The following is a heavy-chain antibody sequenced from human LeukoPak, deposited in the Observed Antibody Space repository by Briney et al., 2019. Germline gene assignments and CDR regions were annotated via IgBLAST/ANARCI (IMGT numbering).Heavy chain of an antibody. J-gene: IGHJ4*02. CDR1: GFTFSSYA. CDR3: AKGTNYGGNWPFDY. D-gene: IGHD4-23*01. Sequence: GGSLRLSCAASGFTFSSYAMSCVRQAPGKGLEWVSAISGSGGSTYYADSVKGRFTISRDNSKNTLFLQMNSLRAEDTAVYYCAKGTNYGGNWPFDYWGQGTLVTVSS. V-gene: IGHV3-23*01. CDR2: ISGSGGST.